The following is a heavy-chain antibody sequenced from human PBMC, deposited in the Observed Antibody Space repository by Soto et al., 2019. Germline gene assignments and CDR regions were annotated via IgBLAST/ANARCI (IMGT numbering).Heavy chain of an antibody. CDR3: ARGEAGGTTACDI. CDR2: INHSGST. CDR1: SGSFSFYY. Sequence: PSETLSLTCTVYSGSFSFYYWSWIRQPPGKGLEWIGEINHSGSTNYNPSLKSRVTISVDTSKNQFSLRLSSVTAADTAIYYCARGEAGGTTACDIWGQGTMVTVSS. J-gene: IGHJ3*02. D-gene: IGHD1-26*01. V-gene: IGHV4-34*01.